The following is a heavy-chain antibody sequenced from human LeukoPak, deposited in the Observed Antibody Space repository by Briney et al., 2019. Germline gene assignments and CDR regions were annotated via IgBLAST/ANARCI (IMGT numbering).Heavy chain of an antibody. J-gene: IGHJ5*02. V-gene: IGHV2-5*02. CDR2: IYWDDDK. CDR1: GFSLSTSGVG. D-gene: IGHD2-2*01. Sequence: SGPTLVNPTQTLTLTCTFSGFSLSTSGVGVGWIRQPPGKALEWLALIYWDDDKRYSPSLKSRLTITKDTSKNQVVLTMTNMEPVAAASYYCAHRRVAPAAMLEVWFDPWGQGTLVTVSS. CDR3: AHRRVAPAAMLEVWFDP.